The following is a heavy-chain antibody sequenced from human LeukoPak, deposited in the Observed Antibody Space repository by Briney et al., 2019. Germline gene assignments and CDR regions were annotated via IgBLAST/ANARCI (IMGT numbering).Heavy chain of an antibody. J-gene: IGHJ5*01. D-gene: IGHD2-8*01. V-gene: IGHV4-59*01. Sequence: SETLSLTCTVSGGSISSYYWSWIRQPPGKGLEWIGYINGRGSTNYNPSLKSRVTMSADASKNQFSLKLSSVTAADTAVYYCACINTWFDSWGQGTLVTVSP. CDR1: GGSISSYY. CDR2: INGRGST. CDR3: ACINTWFDS.